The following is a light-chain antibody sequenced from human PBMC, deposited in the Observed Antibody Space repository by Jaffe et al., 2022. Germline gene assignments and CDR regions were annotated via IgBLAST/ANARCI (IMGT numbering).Light chain of an antibody. Sequence: DIQMTQSPSSLSASVGDRVTITCRASQGISTYLAWYQLKPGQAPKLLIYGASSLHLGVPSRFSGSGSGTDFTLTISSLQTEDVATYYCQNYDTVPITFGGGTKVEIK. CDR2: GAS. CDR1: QGISTY. J-gene: IGKJ4*01. V-gene: IGKV1-27*01. CDR3: QNYDTVPIT.